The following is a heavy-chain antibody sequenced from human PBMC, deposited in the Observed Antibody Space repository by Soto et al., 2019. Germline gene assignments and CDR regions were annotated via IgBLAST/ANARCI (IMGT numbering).Heavy chain of an antibody. J-gene: IGHJ4*02. CDR3: ARERVTMIVGFYYFDF. D-gene: IGHD3-22*01. CDR2: ISYDGSNK. V-gene: IGHV3-30*03. CDR1: GFTFSSYG. Sequence: GGSLRLSCAASGFTFSSYGMHWVRQAPGKGLEWVAVISYDGSNKYYADSVKGRFTISRDNSKNTLYLQMNSLRAEDTAVYYCARERVTMIVGFYYFDFWGQGTLVTVSS.